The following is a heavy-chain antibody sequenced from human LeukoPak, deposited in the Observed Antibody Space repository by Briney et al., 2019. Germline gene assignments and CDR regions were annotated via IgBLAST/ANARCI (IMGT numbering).Heavy chain of an antibody. CDR2: IYYSGST. Sequence: PSETLSLTCTVSGGSISSSSYYWGWIRQPPGKGLEWIGSIYYSGSTYYNPSLKSRVTISVDTSKNQFSLKLSSVTAADTAVYYCARVVFTYHYDSIGVYYFDYWGQGTLVTVSS. CDR3: ARVVFTYHYDSIGVYYFDY. D-gene: IGHD3-22*01. CDR1: GGSISSSSYY. J-gene: IGHJ4*02. V-gene: IGHV4-39*07.